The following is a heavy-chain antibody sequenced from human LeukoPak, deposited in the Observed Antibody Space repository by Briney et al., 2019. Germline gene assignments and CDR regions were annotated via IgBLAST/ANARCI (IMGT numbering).Heavy chain of an antibody. J-gene: IGHJ4*02. CDR2: ISGSGGST. V-gene: IGHV3-23*01. CDR3: AKDRNRWLGKIGDY. Sequence: GGSLRLSCVASGFTFNNYGMSWVCQAPGKGLEWVSVISGSGGSTYYADSVKGRFTISRDNSKNTLYLQMNSLRAEDTAVYYCAKDRNRWLGKIGDYWGQGTLVTVSS. D-gene: IGHD4-23*01. CDR1: GFTFNNYG.